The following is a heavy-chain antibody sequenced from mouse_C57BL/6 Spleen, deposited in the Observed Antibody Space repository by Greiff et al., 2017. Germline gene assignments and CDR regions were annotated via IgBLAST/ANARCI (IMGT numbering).Heavy chain of an antibody. CDR3: AKGDYGSSYDYFDY. J-gene: IGHJ2*01. V-gene: IGHV2-5*01. D-gene: IGHD1-1*01. CDR2: IWRGGST. CDR1: GFSLTSYG. Sequence: QVQLQQSGPGLVQPSQRLSITCTVSGFSLTSYGVHWVRQSPGKGLEWLGVIWRGGSTDYNAAFMSRLSITKDNSKSQVFFKMNSLQADDTAIYYCAKGDYGSSYDYFDYWGQGTTLTVSS.